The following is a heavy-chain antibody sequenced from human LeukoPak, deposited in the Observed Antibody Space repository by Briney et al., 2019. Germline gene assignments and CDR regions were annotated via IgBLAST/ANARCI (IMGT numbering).Heavy chain of an antibody. CDR1: GFTFSSYA. Sequence: GGSLRLSCTASGFTFSSYAMSWVRQAPGKGLEWVSAISGSGGSTYYADSVKGRLTISRDNSKNTLYLQMNSLRAEDTAVYYCASPFCSSTSCYQHWVDYWGQGTLVTVSS. CDR3: ASPFCSSTSCYQHWVDY. J-gene: IGHJ4*02. CDR2: ISGSGGST. V-gene: IGHV3-23*01. D-gene: IGHD2-2*01.